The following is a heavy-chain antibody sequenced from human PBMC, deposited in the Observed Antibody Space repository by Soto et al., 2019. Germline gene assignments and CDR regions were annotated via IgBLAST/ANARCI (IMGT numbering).Heavy chain of an antibody. V-gene: IGHV4-39*01. CDR1: GGSISSSSYY. D-gene: IGHD3-3*01. CDR2: IYYSGST. J-gene: IGHJ6*02. CDR3: ARHLDYDFWSGYYNAGNYYYGMDV. Sequence: SETLSLTCTVSGGSISSSSYYWGWIRQPPGKGLEWIGSIYYSGSTYYNPSLKSRATISVDTSKNQFSLKLSSVTAADTAVYYCARHLDYDFWSGYYNAGNYYYGMDVWGQGTTVTVSS.